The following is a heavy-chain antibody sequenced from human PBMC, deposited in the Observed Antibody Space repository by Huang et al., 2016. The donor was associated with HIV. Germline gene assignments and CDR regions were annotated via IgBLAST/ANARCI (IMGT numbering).Heavy chain of an antibody. Sequence: QVQLVQSGGEVKKSGASVKVSCKASGYTFASYGISWVRQAPGQGLEWMGWISVYNGNTNFSQMFQGRLTMTTEKSTSTAYMELRSLTSDDTAVYYCARDREEDIVVMVPSASPTPFDYWGQGTLVTVSS. D-gene: IGHD2-15*01. CDR3: ARDREEDIVVMVPSASPTPFDY. CDR1: GYTFASYG. V-gene: IGHV1-18*04. J-gene: IGHJ4*02. CDR2: ISVYNGNT.